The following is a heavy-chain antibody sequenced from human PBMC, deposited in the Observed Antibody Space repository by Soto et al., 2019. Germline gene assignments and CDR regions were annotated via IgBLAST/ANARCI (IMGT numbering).Heavy chain of an antibody. D-gene: IGHD6-19*01. J-gene: IGHJ4*02. CDR2: ITWDGSEQ. Sequence: GQLAESGGGVVRPGRSLRLSCAASGFTFSSYGMHWVRQAPGKGLEWVAVITWDGSEQYYGDSVKGRFIISRDNSNNTVYLQMNGLRPEDTAVYSCVNDAGQWLVLGYHCDYGGQGILVTVSS. V-gene: IGHV3-30*18. CDR1: GFTFSSYG. CDR3: VNDAGQWLVLGYHCDY.